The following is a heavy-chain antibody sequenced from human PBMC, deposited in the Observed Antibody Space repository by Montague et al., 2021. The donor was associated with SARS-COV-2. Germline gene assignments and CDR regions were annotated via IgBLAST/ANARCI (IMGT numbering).Heavy chain of an antibody. J-gene: IGHJ5*02. CDR1: GGSISSHF. D-gene: IGHD3-10*01. V-gene: IGHV4-59*11. CDR2: INSNGGT. CDR3: ARATSVRGAVSWFDP. Sequence: SETLSLTCTVSGGSISSHFWSFIRQPPGKGLEWTGHINSNGGTNDNPSLRSRLTMSVDTSKNQFSLQLRSMTPADTAVYFCARATSVRGAVSWFDPWGQGILVAVSS.